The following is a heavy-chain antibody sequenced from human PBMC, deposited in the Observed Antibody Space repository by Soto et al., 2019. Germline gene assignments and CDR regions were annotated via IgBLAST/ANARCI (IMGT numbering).Heavy chain of an antibody. D-gene: IGHD6-6*01. V-gene: IGHV4-31*03. CDR2: IFYTGST. CDR1: GDSISSGGYC. CDR3: ARLSSSSAFDF. Sequence: QVQLQESGPGLVKPSQTLSLTCTVSGDSISSGGYCWNWIRQHPGKGLEWIGLIFYTGSTFYNPSLRSRVTFSVDTSENHFSLKLTSVTASDTAVYFCARLSSSSAFDFWGQGTLVTVSS. J-gene: IGHJ4*02.